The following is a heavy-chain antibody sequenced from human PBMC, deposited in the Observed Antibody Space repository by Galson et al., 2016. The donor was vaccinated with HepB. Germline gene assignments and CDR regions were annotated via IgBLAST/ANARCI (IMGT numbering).Heavy chain of an antibody. Sequence: SLRLSCAASGYSFSTYDMNWVRQAPGKGLEWVSTISNSGDDTNYADSVKGRFTISRDNSKRMVFLQMNRLRVDDTALYYCAKESARDTAVIPSAGFDYWGQGTLVTVSS. V-gene: IGHV3-23*01. D-gene: IGHD5-24*01. CDR2: ISNSGDDT. CDR1: GYSFSTYD. J-gene: IGHJ4*02. CDR3: AKESARDTAVIPSAGFDY.